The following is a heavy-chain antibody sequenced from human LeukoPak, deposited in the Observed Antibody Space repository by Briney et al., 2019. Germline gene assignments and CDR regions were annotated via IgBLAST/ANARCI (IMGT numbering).Heavy chain of an antibody. CDR3: ARDVGYRSDDFT. CDR1: GFTFSSYA. D-gene: IGHD3-3*01. J-gene: IGHJ5*02. V-gene: IGHV3-23*01. CDR2: ISGSGGST. Sequence: GGSLRLSCAASGFTFSSYAMSWVRQAPGKGREWVSAISGSGGSTYYADSVKGGFTISRDNSSNTVFLQMNNLRAEDTAVYYCARDVGYRSDDFTWGQGVLVIVSS.